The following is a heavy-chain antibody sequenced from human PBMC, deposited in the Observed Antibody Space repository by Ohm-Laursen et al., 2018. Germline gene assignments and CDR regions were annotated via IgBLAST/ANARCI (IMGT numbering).Heavy chain of an antibody. CDR3: ARARDTYYDFWSGSAPYYYGMDV. V-gene: IGHV3-23*01. CDR1: GITFSNNA. CDR2: ISGSGGST. D-gene: IGHD3-3*01. J-gene: IGHJ6*02. Sequence: GSLRLSCAASGITFSNNAMSWVRQAPGKGLEWVSAISGSGGSTYYADSVKGRFTISRDNSKNTLYLQMNSLRAEDTAVYYCARARDTYYDFWSGSAPYYYGMDVWGQGTTVTVSS.